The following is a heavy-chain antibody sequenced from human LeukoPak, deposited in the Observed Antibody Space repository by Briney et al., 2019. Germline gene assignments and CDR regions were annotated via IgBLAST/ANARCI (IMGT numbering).Heavy chain of an antibody. V-gene: IGHV3-23*01. CDR2: LSGSGDTT. D-gene: IGHD4-17*01. CDR3: AKKATVTTNYFDY. J-gene: IGHJ4*02. Sequence: GGSLRLSCTASGFTFSSYAMSWVRQAPGKGLEWVSSLSGSGDTTYYADSVKGRFTISRDNSKNTLYLQLNSLRAEDTAAYYCAKKATVTTNYFDYWGQGTLVTVSS. CDR1: GFTFSSYA.